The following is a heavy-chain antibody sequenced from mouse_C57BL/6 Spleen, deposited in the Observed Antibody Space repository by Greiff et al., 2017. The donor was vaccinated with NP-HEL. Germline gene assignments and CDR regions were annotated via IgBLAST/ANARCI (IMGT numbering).Heavy chain of an antibody. CDR2: IWSGGST. CDR1: GFSLTSYG. CDR3: ANMITTGQVYYFDY. J-gene: IGHJ2*01. V-gene: IGHV2-2*01. Sequence: QVQLKESGPGLVQPSQSLSITCTVSGFSLTSYGVHWVRQSPGKGLEWLGVIWSGGSTDYNAAFISRLSISKDNSKSQVFFKMNSLQADDTAIYYCANMITTGQVYYFDYWGQGTTLTVSS. D-gene: IGHD2-4*01.